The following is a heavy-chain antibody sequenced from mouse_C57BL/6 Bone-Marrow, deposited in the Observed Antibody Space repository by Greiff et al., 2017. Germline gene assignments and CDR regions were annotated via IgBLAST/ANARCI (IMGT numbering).Heavy chain of an antibody. J-gene: IGHJ2*01. CDR1: GYAFSSYW. CDR3: ARDITTSVAL. CDR2: IYPGDGDT. Sequence: VQVVESGAELVKPGASVKISCKASGYAFSSYWMNWVKQRPGKGLEWIGQIYPGDGDTNYNGKFKGKATLTADKSSSTAYMQLSSLTSEDSAVYFCARDITTSVALWGQGTTLTVSS. V-gene: IGHV1-80*01. D-gene: IGHD1-1*01.